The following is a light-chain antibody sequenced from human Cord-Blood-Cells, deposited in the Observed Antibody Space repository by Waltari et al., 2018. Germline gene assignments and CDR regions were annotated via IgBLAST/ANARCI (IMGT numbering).Light chain of an antibody. Sequence: QSAVTQPASVSGSPEQSITISCAGTSSDVVSYNLVSRYQQHPGKDSKLMIYQGSKGPSWVSNRFTCSKSHNTASLTSSGLQAEDEADYYCCSYAGSSTWVFGGGTKLTAL. V-gene: IGLV2-23*01. CDR3: CSYAGSSTWV. CDR2: QGS. J-gene: IGLJ3*02. CDR1: SSDVVSYNL.